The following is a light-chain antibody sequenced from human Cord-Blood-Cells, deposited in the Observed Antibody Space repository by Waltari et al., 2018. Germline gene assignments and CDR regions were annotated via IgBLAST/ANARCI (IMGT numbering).Light chain of an antibody. V-gene: IGLV1-47*01. CDR2: RNN. CDR3: AAWDDSLSVV. CDR1: SSNIGSNY. Sequence: QSVLTQPPSASGTPGQRVTISCSGSSSNIGSNYVYWYQQRPGTAPKLLIYRNNRRPSGVPARFSGAKAGTSASLAISGLRSEDEADYYCAAWDDSLSVVFGGGTKLTVL. J-gene: IGLJ2*01.